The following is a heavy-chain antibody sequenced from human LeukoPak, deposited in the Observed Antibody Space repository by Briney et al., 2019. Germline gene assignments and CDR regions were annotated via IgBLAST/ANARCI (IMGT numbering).Heavy chain of an antibody. CDR2: ISYDGSNK. CDR1: GFTFSSYA. J-gene: IGHJ4*02. CDR3: ARAVKNYDILTGYYFFDY. Sequence: GRSLRLSCAASGFTFSSYAMHWVRQAPGKGLEWVAVISYDGSNKYYADSVKGRFTISRDNSKNTLYLQMNSLRAEDTAVYYCARAVKNYDILTGYYFFDYWGQGTLVTVSS. D-gene: IGHD3-9*01. V-gene: IGHV3-30-3*01.